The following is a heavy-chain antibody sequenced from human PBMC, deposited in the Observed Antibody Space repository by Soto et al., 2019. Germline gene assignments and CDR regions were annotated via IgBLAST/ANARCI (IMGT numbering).Heavy chain of an antibody. CDR1: GYTFTSYG. CDR3: ARDRCTTDKCYTHHFDV. CDR2: ISVYTGNT. J-gene: IGHJ6*02. Sequence: QVQLVQSGGEVTKPGASVKVSCTSSGYTFTSYGVSWVRQAPEQGLEWLGWISVYTGNTKQAQKFQDRVTLTTEASTGTASLELRSLRSDDTAVYYCARDRCTTDKCYTHHFDVWGQGTTVTVSS. V-gene: IGHV1-18*04. D-gene: IGHD2-8*01.